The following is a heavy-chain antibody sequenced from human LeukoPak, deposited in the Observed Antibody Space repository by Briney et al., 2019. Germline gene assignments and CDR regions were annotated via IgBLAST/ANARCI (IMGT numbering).Heavy chain of an antibody. D-gene: IGHD6-19*01. CDR2: IRSKAYGGTT. J-gene: IGHJ4*02. CDR3: TASSGWYYFDY. Sequence: SLRLSCAASGFTFSDHYMSWIRQAPGKGLEWVGFIRSKAYGGTTEYAASVKGRFTISRDDSKSIAYLQMNSLKTEDTAVYYCTASSGWYYFDYWGQGSLVTVSS. V-gene: IGHV3-49*03. CDR1: GFTFSDHY.